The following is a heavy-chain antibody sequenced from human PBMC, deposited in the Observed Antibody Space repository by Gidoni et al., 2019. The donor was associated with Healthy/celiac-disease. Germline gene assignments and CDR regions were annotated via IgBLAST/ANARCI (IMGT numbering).Heavy chain of an antibody. V-gene: IGHV4-34*01. CDR3: ARVQYYYYDILTGYYNRRGSFDY. Sequence: QVQLQQWGAGLLKPSETLSLTCAVYGGSFSGFYWSCIRQPPGKGLEWIGEINHSGSTNYNPSLKSRVTRSVDTSKNQFSLKLSSVTAADTAVYYCARVQYYYYDILTGYYNRRGSFDYWGQGTLVTVSS. CDR1: GGSFSGFY. J-gene: IGHJ4*02. CDR2: INHSGST. D-gene: IGHD3-9*01.